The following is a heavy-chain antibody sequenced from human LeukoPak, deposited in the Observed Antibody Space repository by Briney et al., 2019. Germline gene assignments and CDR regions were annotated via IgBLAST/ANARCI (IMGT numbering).Heavy chain of an antibody. Sequence: ASVKVSCKTSGYTFTTYGITWVRQAPGQGLEWMGWISAYNGNTAYAQKFQGRVTVTTDTSTRTASMDLRSLRSDDTAVYYCAIVDTTVGFDYWAQETLVTVSS. CDR3: AIVDTTVGFDY. V-gene: IGHV1-18*04. J-gene: IGHJ4*02. D-gene: IGHD5-18*01. CDR2: ISAYNGNT. CDR1: GYTFTTYG.